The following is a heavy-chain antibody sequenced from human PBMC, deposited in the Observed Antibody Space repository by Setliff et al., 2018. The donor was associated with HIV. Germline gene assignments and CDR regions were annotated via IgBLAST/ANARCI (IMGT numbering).Heavy chain of an antibody. Sequence: GGSLRLSCAASGFTFRSYAMSWVRQAPGKGLEWVSVITGGGGSTFYADSVKGRFTISRDNAKNSLYLHMNTLRADDTAVYYCAREDQTAGGFDPWGQGTLVTVSS. CDR3: AREDQTAGGFDP. CDR2: ITGGGGST. V-gene: IGHV3-23*01. J-gene: IGHJ5*02. CDR1: GFTFRSYA. D-gene: IGHD6-25*01.